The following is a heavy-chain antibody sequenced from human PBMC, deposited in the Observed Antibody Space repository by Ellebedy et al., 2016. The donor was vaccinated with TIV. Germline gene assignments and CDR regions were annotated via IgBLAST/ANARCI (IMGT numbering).Heavy chain of an antibody. J-gene: IGHJ3*02. D-gene: IGHD1-14*01. Sequence: GESLKISXVVSGFTFSSYWMSWVRQAPGKGLEWVAHIKQDGSEKYYVDSVKGRFTISRDNAKNSLYLQMNSLRAEDTAVYYCARNRAPDDIWGQGTMVTVSS. CDR3: ARNRAPDDI. CDR2: IKQDGSEK. V-gene: IGHV3-7*01. CDR1: GFTFSSYW.